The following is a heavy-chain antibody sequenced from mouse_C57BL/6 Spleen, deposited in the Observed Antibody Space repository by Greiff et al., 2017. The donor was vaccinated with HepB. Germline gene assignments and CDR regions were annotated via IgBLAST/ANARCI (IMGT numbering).Heavy chain of an antibody. V-gene: IGHV1-39*01. Sequence: LVESGPELVKPGASVKISCKASGYSFTDYNMNWVKQSNGKSLEWIGVINPNYGTTSYNQKFKGKATLTVDQSSSTAYMQLNSLTSEDSAVYYCARSLLLRSLYYAMDYWGQGTSVTVSS. D-gene: IGHD1-1*01. J-gene: IGHJ4*01. CDR2: INPNYGTT. CDR1: GYSFTDYN. CDR3: ARSLLLRSLYYAMDY.